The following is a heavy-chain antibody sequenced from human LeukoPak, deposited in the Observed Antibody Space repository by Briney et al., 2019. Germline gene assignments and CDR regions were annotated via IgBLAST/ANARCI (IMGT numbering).Heavy chain of an antibody. V-gene: IGHV3-53*01. CDR1: GFPISSHY. J-gene: IGHJ3*02. CDR2: IYRSGGT. CDR3: ARVPSSGYDNSGSINDAFDI. Sequence: PGGSLRLSCTASGFPISSHYISWVRQAPGKRLDWVSVIYRSGGTYFADSVKGRFTISRDNSKNTLYLQMNSLRAEDTAVYYCARVPSSGYDNSGSINDAFDIWGQGTMVTVSS. D-gene: IGHD3-22*01.